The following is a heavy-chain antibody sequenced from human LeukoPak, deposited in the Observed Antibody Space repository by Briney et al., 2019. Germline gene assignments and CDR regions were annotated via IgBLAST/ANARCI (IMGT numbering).Heavy chain of an antibody. Sequence: ASVKVSCKASGYTFTSYGISWVRQAPGQGLEWMGWISAYNGNTNYAQKLQGRVTMTTDTSTSTAYMELRSLRSDDTAVYYCARDRNDILTGYSTDYFDYWGQGTLVTVSS. CDR1: GYTFTSYG. V-gene: IGHV1-18*01. D-gene: IGHD3-9*01. CDR3: ARDRNDILTGYSTDYFDY. CDR2: ISAYNGNT. J-gene: IGHJ4*02.